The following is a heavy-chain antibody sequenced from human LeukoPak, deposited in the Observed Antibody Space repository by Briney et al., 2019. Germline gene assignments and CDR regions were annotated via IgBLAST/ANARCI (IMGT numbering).Heavy chain of an antibody. CDR2: INPNSGGT. J-gene: IGHJ3*02. D-gene: IGHD3-22*01. CDR3: ARDLDGYYDSSPVAFDI. CDR1: GYTFTGYY. Sequence: GASVKVSCKASGYTFTGYYMHWVRQAPGQGLEWMGWINPNSGGTNYAQKFQGRVTMTRDTSISTAYMELSRLRSEDTAVYYCARDLDGYYDSSPVAFDIWGQGTMVTVSS. V-gene: IGHV1-2*02.